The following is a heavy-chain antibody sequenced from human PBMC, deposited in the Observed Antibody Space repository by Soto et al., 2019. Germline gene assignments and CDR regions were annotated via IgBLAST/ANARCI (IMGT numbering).Heavy chain of an antibody. Sequence: GGCPGISCAASGFTFWSYAMHWVRQAPGKGLEWVAVISYDGSNKYYADSVKGRFTISRDNSKNTLYLQMNSLRAEDTAVYYCARANYDFWSGAGPFHVWGQGTTVTVSS. D-gene: IGHD3-3*01. V-gene: IGHV3-30-3*01. CDR1: GFTFWSYA. CDR3: ARANYDFWSGAGPFHV. CDR2: ISYDGSNK. J-gene: IGHJ6*02.